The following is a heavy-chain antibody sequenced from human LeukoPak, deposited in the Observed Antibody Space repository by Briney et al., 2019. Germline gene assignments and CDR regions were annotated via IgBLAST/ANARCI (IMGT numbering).Heavy chain of an antibody. CDR2: IDTTGTTI. Sequence: GGSLRLSCAASGFTFSDFYMSWIRQAPGKGLEWVSDIDTTGTTIYFADFVRGRFTISRDNAKDSLYLQMNSLRAEDTAVYYCAKNRRDSSGYYHLDYWGQGTLVTVSS. CDR3: AKNRRDSSGYYHLDY. V-gene: IGHV3-11*01. D-gene: IGHD3-22*01. CDR1: GFTFSDFY. J-gene: IGHJ4*02.